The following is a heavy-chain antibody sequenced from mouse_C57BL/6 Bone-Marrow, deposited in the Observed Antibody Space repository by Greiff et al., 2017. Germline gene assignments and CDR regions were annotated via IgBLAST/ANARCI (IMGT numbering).Heavy chain of an antibody. J-gene: IGHJ3*01. CDR2: ISSGGSYT. Sequence: EVQLVESGGDLVKPGGSLKLSCAASGFTFSSYGMSWVRQTPDKRLEWVATISSGGSYTYYPDSVKGRFTISRDNAKNTLYLQMSSLKSEDTAMYYCASPRFDWFAYWGQATLVTDCA. CDR1: GFTFSSYG. V-gene: IGHV5-6*01. CDR3: ASPRFDWFAY.